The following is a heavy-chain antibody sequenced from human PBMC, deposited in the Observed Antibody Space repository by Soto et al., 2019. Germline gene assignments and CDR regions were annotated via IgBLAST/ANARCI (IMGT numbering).Heavy chain of an antibody. CDR2: IYYSGST. D-gene: IGHD6-6*01. CDR3: ARFLEDIAAQYYFDY. CDR1: GGSISSYY. V-gene: IGHV4-59*01. J-gene: IGHJ4*02. Sequence: PSETLSLTCXVSGGSISSYYWSWIRQPPGKGLEWIGYIYYSGSTDYNPSLKSRVTISVDTSKNQFSLKLSSVTAADTAVYYCARFLEDIAAQYYFDYWGQGTLVTSPQ.